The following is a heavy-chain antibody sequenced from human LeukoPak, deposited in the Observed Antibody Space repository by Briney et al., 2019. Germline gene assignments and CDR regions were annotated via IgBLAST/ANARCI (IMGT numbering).Heavy chain of an antibody. CDR2: ISGSGYST. V-gene: IGHV3-23*01. Sequence: GGSLRLSCAASGLTFSSYAMTWVRQAPGQGLGWVSSISGSGYSTYYADSVKGRFTISRDNSKNTLYLQMNSLRGEDTAVYYCAKGVGIEGAGHFDPWGQGTVVTVSS. CDR3: AKGVGIEGAGHFDP. CDR1: GLTFSSYA. J-gene: IGHJ5*02. D-gene: IGHD6-13*01.